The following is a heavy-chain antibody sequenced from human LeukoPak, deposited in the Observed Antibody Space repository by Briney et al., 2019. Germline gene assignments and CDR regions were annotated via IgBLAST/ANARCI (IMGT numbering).Heavy chain of an antibody. V-gene: IGHV3-7*01. CDR2: LKQDGREK. CDR3: ARAPRWKSYSDF. D-gene: IGHD2-21*01. J-gene: IGHJ4*02. Sequence: PGGSLRLSCAASGFSFGSDWMTWVRQAPGKGLEWLASLKQDGREKYYVDSVKGRFTISRDNAKNSLYLQMNRPKAEDTAVYYCARAPRWKSYSDFWGQGTLVTVSS. CDR1: GFSFGSDW.